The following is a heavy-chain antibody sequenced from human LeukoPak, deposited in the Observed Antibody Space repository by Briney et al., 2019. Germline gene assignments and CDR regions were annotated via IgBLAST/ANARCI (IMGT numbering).Heavy chain of an antibody. V-gene: IGHV1-2*02. J-gene: IGHJ4*02. CDR1: GYTFIDSY. Sequence: ASVTVSFRTSGYTFIDSYMHWVRQAPGQGVEWIGWINPNTGATKYVDRFQGRVTMTRDTSISTAYMELSRLRSDDTAVYFCTLVGALGYYYEHWGQGTRVTVSS. CDR3: TLVGALGYYYEH. D-gene: IGHD3-22*01. CDR2: INPNTGAT.